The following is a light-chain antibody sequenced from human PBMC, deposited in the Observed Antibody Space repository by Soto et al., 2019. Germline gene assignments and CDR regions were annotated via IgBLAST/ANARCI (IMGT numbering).Light chain of an antibody. V-gene: IGKV3-20*01. J-gene: IGKJ4*01. CDR2: GAS. Sequence: EVVMTQSPGTLSVSLGESATLSCRASQSVDGYLAWYQQKPGQAPRLLIYGASSRATGIPDRFSGSGSGTDFTLTISRLEPEDFAVYYCQQYGSSPRAFGGGTKVDI. CDR3: QQYGSSPRA. CDR1: QSVDGY.